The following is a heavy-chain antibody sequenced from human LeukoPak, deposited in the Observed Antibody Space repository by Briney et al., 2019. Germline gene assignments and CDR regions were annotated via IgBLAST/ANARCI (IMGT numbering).Heavy chain of an antibody. J-gene: IGHJ4*02. V-gene: IGHV3-74*01. CDR3: ARDPIGGKYCSGGSCYVY. Sequence: GGSLRLSCAASGFTFSSYWMHWVRQAPGKGLVWVSRINSDGSSTSYADSVKGRFTISRDNAKNTLYLQMNSLRAEDTAVYYCARDPIGGKYCSGGSCYVYWGQGTLVTVSS. CDR1: GFTFSSYW. CDR2: INSDGSST. D-gene: IGHD2-15*01.